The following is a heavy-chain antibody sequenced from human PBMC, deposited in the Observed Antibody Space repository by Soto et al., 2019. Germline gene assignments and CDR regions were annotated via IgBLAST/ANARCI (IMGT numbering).Heavy chain of an antibody. CDR3: ARRAAYCSSTSCYTGIPYYYGMDV. D-gene: IGHD2-2*02. J-gene: IGHJ6*02. CDR1: GGTFSGYA. Sequence: ASVKVSCKASGGTFSGYAISWVRQAPGQGLEWMGGIIPIFGTANYAQKFQGRVTITADESTSTAYMELSSLRSEDTAVYYCARRAAYCSSTSCYTGIPYYYGMDVWGQGTTVTVSS. CDR2: IIPIFGTA. V-gene: IGHV1-69*13.